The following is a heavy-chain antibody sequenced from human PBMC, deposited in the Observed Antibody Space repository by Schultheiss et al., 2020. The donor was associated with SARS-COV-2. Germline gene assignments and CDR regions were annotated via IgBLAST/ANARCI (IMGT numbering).Heavy chain of an antibody. D-gene: IGHD6-19*01. V-gene: IGHV4-39*01. CDR1: GGSISSSSYY. J-gene: IGHJ4*02. CDR3: ARYKKGHSSGFYDY. CDR2: IYYSGST. Sequence: SQTLSLTCTVSGGSISSSSYYWGWIRQPPGKGLEWIGSIYYSGSTYYNPSLKSRVTISVDTSKNQFSLKLSSVTAADTAVYYCARYKKGHSSGFYDYWGQGTLVTVSS.